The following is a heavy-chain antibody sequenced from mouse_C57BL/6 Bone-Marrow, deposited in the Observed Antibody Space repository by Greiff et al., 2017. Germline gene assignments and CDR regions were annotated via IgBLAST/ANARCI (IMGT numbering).Heavy chain of an antibody. D-gene: IGHD2-4*01. CDR2: IYPGSGST. Sequence: VQLQQPGAELVKPGASVKMSCKASGYTFTSYWITWVKQRPGQGLEWIGDIYPGSGSTNYTEKFKSKATLTVDTSSSTAYMQLSSLTSEDSAVYYSARYYDLNPYYFDYWGQGTTLTVSS. CDR1: GYTFTSYW. J-gene: IGHJ2*01. CDR3: ARYYDLNPYYFDY. V-gene: IGHV1-55*01.